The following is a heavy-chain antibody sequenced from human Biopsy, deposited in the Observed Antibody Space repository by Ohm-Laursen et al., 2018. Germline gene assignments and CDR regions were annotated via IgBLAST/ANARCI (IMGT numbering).Heavy chain of an antibody. D-gene: IGHD1-7*01. CDR1: GGSLKNYY. V-gene: IGHV4-4*07. J-gene: IGHJ3*02. Sequence: PGTLSLTCPVSGGSLKNYYWSWIRQPAGKGLEWIGRVYTSGSTSYNPSLESRVTMSVVTSKNQFSLKVTSMTAADTALYYCARDYGLELGGLEAFDIWGQGTMVTVSS. CDR2: VYTSGST. CDR3: ARDYGLELGGLEAFDI.